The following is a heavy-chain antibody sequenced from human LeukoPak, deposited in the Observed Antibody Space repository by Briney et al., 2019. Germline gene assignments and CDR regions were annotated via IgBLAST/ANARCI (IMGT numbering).Heavy chain of an antibody. V-gene: IGHV3-48*04. D-gene: IGHD3-3*01. CDR1: GFTFNTHS. CDR2: ISSSATTM. J-gene: IGHJ4*02. Sequence: PGGSLRLSCAASGFTFNTHSMNWVRQAPGRGLEWISYISSSATTMHYADSVRGRFTIARDNAKNSVYLEMNSLRADDTAVYYCARSARLMKGVVEVTALDDWGQGTLVTVSS. CDR3: ARSARLMKGVVEVTALDD.